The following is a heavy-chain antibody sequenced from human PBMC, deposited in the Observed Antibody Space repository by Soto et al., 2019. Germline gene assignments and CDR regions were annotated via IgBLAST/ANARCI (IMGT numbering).Heavy chain of an antibody. D-gene: IGHD1-1*01. CDR2: IIPIFGTA. CDR3: AGTRRDYYYYGMDV. CDR1: GGTFSSYA. Sequence: ASVKVTCKASGGTFSSYAISWVRQSPGQGLEWMGGIIPIFGTANYAQKFQGRVTITADESTSTAYMELSSLRSEDTAVYYCAGTRRDYYYYGMDVWAQGTTVTVSS. J-gene: IGHJ6*02. V-gene: IGHV1-69*13.